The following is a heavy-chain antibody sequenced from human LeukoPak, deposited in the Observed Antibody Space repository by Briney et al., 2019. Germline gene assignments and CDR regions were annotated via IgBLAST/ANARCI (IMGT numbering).Heavy chain of an antibody. CDR2: ISNDGTTI. V-gene: IGHV3-11*04. D-gene: IGHD6-13*01. CDR1: GFTFSDHY. CDR3: ARDRRPSSWLGVGP. Sequence: GGSLRLSCVASGFTFSDHYMSWIRQAPGKGLEWLSYISNDGTTIYYADSVKGRFTISRDNAKNSLHLQMNSLRAGDTAVYYCARDRRPSSWLGVGPWGQGTLVTVSS. J-gene: IGHJ5*02.